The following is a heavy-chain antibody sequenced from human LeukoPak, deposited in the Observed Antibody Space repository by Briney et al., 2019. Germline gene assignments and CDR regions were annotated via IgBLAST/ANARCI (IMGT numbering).Heavy chain of an antibody. CDR1: GFTFSSYS. V-gene: IGHV3-21*01. Sequence: PGGSLRLSCAASGFTFSSYSMNWVRQAPGKGLEWVSSISGTSSYIYYADSVKGRFTISRDNAKNSRYLQMNSLRAEDMVVYYCAREAPRTDFWSGYYFDYWGQGALVTVSS. CDR2: ISGTSSYI. D-gene: IGHD3-3*01. J-gene: IGHJ4*02. CDR3: AREAPRTDFWSGYYFDY.